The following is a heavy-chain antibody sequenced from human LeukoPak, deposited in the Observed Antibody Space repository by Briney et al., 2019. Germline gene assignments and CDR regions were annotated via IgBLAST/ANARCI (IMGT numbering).Heavy chain of an antibody. Sequence: PGGSLRLSCAAPGFTFNYYNKYWVRQAPGKALEWVSSIIISGAYIFYADSVRGRFTISRDKSKKTLYLHMNRLRAEDTAVYYGAKDGALWFGKFIDYWSQGTLVTVSS. CDR2: IIISGAYI. D-gene: IGHD3-10*01. V-gene: IGHV3-21*01. CDR3: AKDGALWFGKFIDY. CDR1: GFTFNYYN. J-gene: IGHJ4*02.